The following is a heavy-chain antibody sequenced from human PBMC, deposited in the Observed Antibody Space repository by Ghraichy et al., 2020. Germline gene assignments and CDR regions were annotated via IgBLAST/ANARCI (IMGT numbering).Heavy chain of an antibody. V-gene: IGHV4-34*01. Sequence: SETLSLTCAVYGGSFSGYYWSWIRQPPGKGLEWIGEINHSGSTNYNPSLKSRVTISVDTSKNQFSLKLSSVTAADTAVYYCAGTVVAATSELNYWGQGTLVTVSS. CDR2: INHSGST. D-gene: IGHD2-15*01. CDR1: GGSFSGYY. CDR3: AGTVVAATSELNY. J-gene: IGHJ4*02.